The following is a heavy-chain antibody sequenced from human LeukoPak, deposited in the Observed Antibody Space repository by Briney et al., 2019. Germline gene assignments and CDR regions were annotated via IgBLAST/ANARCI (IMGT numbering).Heavy chain of an antibody. Sequence: SETLSLTCAVYGGSFSGYYWSWIRQPPGNGLEWIGEINHSGSTNYNPSLKSRVTISVDTSKNQFSLKLSSVTAADTAVYYCARALPMDTAIPIDYWGQGTLVTVSS. D-gene: IGHD5-18*01. CDR3: ARALPMDTAIPIDY. V-gene: IGHV4-34*01. J-gene: IGHJ4*02. CDR2: INHSGST. CDR1: GGSFSGYY.